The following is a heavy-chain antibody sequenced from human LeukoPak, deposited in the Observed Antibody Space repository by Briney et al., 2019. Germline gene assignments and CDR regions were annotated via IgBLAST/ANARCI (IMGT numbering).Heavy chain of an antibody. CDR3: ARDPFGSSWYFDY. V-gene: IGHV3-30-3*01. Sequence: GGSLRLSCAASGFTFSSYAMHWVRQAPGKGLEWVAVISYDGSNKYYADSVKGRFTISRDNSKNTLYLQMNSLRAEDTAVYYCARDPFGSSWYFDYWGQGTLVTVSS. J-gene: IGHJ4*02. CDR2: ISYDGSNK. D-gene: IGHD6-13*01. CDR1: GFTFSSYA.